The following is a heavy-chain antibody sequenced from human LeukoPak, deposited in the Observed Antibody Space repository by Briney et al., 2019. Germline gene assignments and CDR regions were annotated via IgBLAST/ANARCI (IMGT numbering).Heavy chain of an antibody. V-gene: IGHV3-48*02. J-gene: IGHJ4*02. CDR1: GFTFSRYS. Sequence: PGGSLRLSCATSGFTFSRYSMNWVRQAPGKGLEWVSYIGSSGDMIYYADSVKGRFTISRDNAKNSVYLQMNSLRDEDTAVYYCVRDPDALDYWGQGTLVTVSS. CDR2: IGSSGDMI. CDR3: VRDPDALDY.